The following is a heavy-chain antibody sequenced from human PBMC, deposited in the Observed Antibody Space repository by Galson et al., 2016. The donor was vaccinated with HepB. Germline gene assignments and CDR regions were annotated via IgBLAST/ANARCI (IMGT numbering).Heavy chain of an antibody. V-gene: IGHV3-7*05. J-gene: IGHJ3*02. CDR2: MKQDGSEK. D-gene: IGHD2-2*01. CDR1: GFTFSAYC. CDR3: ARERFCSSATCYVGDAFHI. Sequence: SLRLSCAASGFTFSAYCMTWVRQPPGKGLEWVAGMKQDGSEKYYVDAVKGRFTISRDNAKNSLYVQMDSLRAEDTAVYFCARERFCSSATCYVGDAFHIGGQGTMVTVSS.